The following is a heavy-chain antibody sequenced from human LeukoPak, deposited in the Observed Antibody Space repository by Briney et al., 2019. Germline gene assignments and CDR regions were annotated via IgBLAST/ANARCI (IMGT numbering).Heavy chain of an antibody. CDR1: GFTFNNFR. D-gene: IGHD1-26*01. V-gene: IGHV3-7*01. CDR3: ARDTRTFDC. Sequence: GGSLRLSCAASGFTFNNFRMNWVRQAPGKGLEWVANIKQDGSEKYYVDSVKGRFTISRDNAKNSLFLQMNSLRAEDTAVYYCARDTRTFDCWGQGTLVTVSS. J-gene: IGHJ4*02. CDR2: IKQDGSEK.